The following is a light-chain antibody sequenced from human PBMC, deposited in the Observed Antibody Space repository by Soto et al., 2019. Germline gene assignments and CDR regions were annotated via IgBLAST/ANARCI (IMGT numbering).Light chain of an antibody. J-gene: IGLJ3*02. V-gene: IGLV1-40*01. CDR3: QSYDSSLSGGV. CDR2: GNN. CDR1: SSNIGAGFD. Sequence: QSVLTQPPSVSGAPGQRVTISCTGSSSNIGAGFDVHWYQQLPGSAPKLLIYGNNNRPSGVPDRFSGSNSATSASLAITGLQAEDEADYYCQSYDSSLSGGVFGGGTQLTVL.